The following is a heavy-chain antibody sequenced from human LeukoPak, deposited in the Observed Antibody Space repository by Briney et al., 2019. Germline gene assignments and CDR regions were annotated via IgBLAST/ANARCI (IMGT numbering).Heavy chain of an antibody. CDR3: ATWPGAWYGEDY. CDR2: IYGGGST. V-gene: IGHV3-53*01. CDR1: GFTFSNYA. D-gene: IGHD3-10*01. Sequence: GGSLRLSCAASGFTFSNYAVSCVRQAPGKGLEWVSVIYGGGSTFYADSVKGRSTISRDNSQNTMYLQMNGLRAEDTAVYYCATWPGAWYGEDYWGQGTLVTVSS. J-gene: IGHJ4*02.